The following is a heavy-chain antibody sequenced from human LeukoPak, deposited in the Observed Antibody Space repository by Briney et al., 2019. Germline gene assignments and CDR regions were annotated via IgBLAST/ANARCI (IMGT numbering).Heavy chain of an antibody. CDR2: ISANNGHT. J-gene: IGHJ4*02. CDR1: GYTFTSYG. CDR3: ARDMRHYRYYESDEYYFNFEY. V-gene: IGHV1-18*01. Sequence: ASVKVSCKAYGYTFTSYGISWVRRAPGQGLEWMGWISANNGHTHYAQKFQGRLTITRDMSTRTVDMELRSLRSDDTAVYYCARDMRHYRYYESDEYYFNFEYWGQGTLVTVSS. D-gene: IGHD3-22*01.